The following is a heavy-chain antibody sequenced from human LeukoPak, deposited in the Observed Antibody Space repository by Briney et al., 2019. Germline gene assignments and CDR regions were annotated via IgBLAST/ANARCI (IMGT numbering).Heavy chain of an antibody. CDR1: GYSFISYW. D-gene: IGHD3-10*01. CDR3: ARSRIASAVSYGHYSDY. J-gene: IGHJ4*02. V-gene: IGHV5-51*01. CDR2: IYPGDSNT. Sequence: GEPRNISGQDSGYSFISYWIGWVRQLPGKGLKWMGIIYPGDSNTRYSPSLQGPVTISADKSINPPYPQWSCLQASDPAMYYWARSRIASAVSYGHYSDYWGQGTLVTVSS.